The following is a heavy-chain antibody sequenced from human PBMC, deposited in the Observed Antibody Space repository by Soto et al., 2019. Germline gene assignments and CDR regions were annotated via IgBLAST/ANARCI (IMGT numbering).Heavy chain of an antibody. CDR3: AKEGNGGSSLDS. V-gene: IGHV3-43*01. CDR2: ISWDGGSI. D-gene: IGHD2-15*01. Sequence: GGSLRLSCEASGFKFDDYMMHWVRQAPGKGLEWISLISWDGGSIDYADSIKGRFTVSRDNSKTSLYLHMDSLTSDDTAFYFCAKEGNGGSSLDSWGQGTLVTVSS. J-gene: IGHJ5*01. CDR1: GFKFDDYM.